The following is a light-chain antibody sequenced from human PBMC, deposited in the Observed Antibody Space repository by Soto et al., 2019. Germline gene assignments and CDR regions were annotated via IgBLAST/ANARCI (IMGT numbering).Light chain of an antibody. V-gene: IGLV1-51*01. J-gene: IGLJ2*01. CDR3: GTGDTSLSAVV. CDR2: DTN. CDR1: NSNVGRND. Sequence: QSVLTQPPSVSAAPGQKVTISCSGSNSNVGRNDVSWYQHLPGTAPKLLIYDTNKRPSVIPDRFSGSRSGTSATLVVTGLQTGDEADYYCGTGDTSLSAVVFGGGTKLTVL.